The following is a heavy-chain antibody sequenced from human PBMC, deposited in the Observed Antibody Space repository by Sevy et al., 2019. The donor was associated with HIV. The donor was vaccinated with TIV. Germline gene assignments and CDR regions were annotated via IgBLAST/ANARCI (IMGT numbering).Heavy chain of an antibody. V-gene: IGHV1-18*01. D-gene: IGHD2-15*01. CDR2: ISAHNGDT. J-gene: IGHJ4*02. Sequence: ASVKVSCHTSGYTFTSYRISWVRQAPGQGLAWMGWISAHNGDTDYVRNFQGRVTMITETSTSTAYMELRSLRSDDTAVYYCARAYCRGGRCYSLAYWGQGTLVTVSS. CDR3: ARAYCRGGRCYSLAY. CDR1: GYTFTSYR.